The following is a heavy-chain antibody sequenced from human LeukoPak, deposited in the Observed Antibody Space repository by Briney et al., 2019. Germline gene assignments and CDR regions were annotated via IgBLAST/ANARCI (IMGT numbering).Heavy chain of an antibody. Sequence: SVKVSCKASGFTFTSSAMQWVRQARGQRLEWIGWIVVGSGNTNYAQKFQERVTITRDMSTSTAYMELSSLRSEDTAMYYCAASSYCSGGSCRGYWGQGTLVTVSS. V-gene: IGHV1-58*02. CDR1: GFTFTSSA. CDR3: AASSYCSGGSCRGY. CDR2: IVVGSGNT. D-gene: IGHD2-15*01. J-gene: IGHJ4*02.